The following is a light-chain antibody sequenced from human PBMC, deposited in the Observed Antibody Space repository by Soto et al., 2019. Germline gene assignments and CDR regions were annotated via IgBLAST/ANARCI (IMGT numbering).Light chain of an antibody. V-gene: IGKV3-20*01. CDR2: DAS. CDR1: QSVGRNY. CDR3: QQTDSFPRT. Sequence: EIVLTQSPGTLSLSPGESATLSCRASQSVGRNYLAWFQHKPGQAPRLVIYDASNRATGVPDRFSGSGSGTDFTLTVTRLEPEDFATYYCQQTDSFPRTFGQGTKVEMK. J-gene: IGKJ1*01.